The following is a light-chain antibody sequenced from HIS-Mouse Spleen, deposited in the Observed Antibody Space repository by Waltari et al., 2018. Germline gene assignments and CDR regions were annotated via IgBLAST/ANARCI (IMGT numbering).Light chain of an antibody. Sequence: SYELTQPPSVSVSPGQTARITCSGDALPKKYAYWYQQKSGQAPVLVIYEDSTRPSGIAVRFSGSSSGTMATLTISGAQVEDEADYYCYSTDSSGNHRVFGGGTKLTVL. CDR2: EDS. V-gene: IGLV3-10*01. CDR3: YSTDSSGNHRV. CDR1: ALPKKY. J-gene: IGLJ2*01.